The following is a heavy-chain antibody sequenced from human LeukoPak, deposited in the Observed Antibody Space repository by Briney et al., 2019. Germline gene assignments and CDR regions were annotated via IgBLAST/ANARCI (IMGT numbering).Heavy chain of an antibody. D-gene: IGHD6-13*01. V-gene: IGHV3-23*01. J-gene: IGHJ4*02. CDR2: ISGSGGST. CDR3: AHISSSWPDY. Sequence: GGSLRLSCAASGFTFTTSAMSWVRQARGKGLEWVSAISGSGGSTYYADSVKGRFTISRDNSKNTLYLQMNSLRAEDTAVYYCAHISSSWPDYWGQGTLLTVSS. CDR1: GFTFTTSA.